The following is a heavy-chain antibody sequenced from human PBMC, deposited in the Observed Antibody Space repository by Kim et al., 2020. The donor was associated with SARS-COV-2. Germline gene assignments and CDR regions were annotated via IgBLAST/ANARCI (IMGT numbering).Heavy chain of an antibody. J-gene: IGHJ3*02. CDR3: ARVDYDYWSGYYPWGKDDAFDI. V-gene: IGHV3-7*01. CDR2: IKQDGSEK. CDR1: GFTFSSYW. D-gene: IGHD3-3*01. Sequence: GGSLRLSCAASGFTFSSYWMSWVRQAPGKGLEWVANIKQDGSEKYYVDSVKGRFTISRDNTKNSLYLQMNSLRAEDTAVYYCARVDYDYWSGYYPWGKDDAFDIWGQGTMVTVSS.